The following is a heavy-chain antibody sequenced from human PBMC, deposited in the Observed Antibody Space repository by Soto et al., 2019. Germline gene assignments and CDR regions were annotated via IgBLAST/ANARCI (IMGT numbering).Heavy chain of an antibody. J-gene: IGHJ6*02. CDR1: GYTFTSYD. CDR2: MNPNSGNT. Sequence: ASVKVSCKASGYTFTSYDINWVRQATGQGLEWMGWMNPNSGNTGYAQKFQGRVTMTRNTSISTAYMELSSLRSEDTAVYYCARGAFIVGAKGYYYGMDVWGQGTTVTV. V-gene: IGHV1-8*01. D-gene: IGHD1-26*01. CDR3: ARGAFIVGAKGYYYGMDV.